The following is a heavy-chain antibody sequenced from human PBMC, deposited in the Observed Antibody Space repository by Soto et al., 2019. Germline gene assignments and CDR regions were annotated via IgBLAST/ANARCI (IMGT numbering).Heavy chain of an antibody. CDR1: GGTFSSYT. J-gene: IGHJ5*02. Sequence: QVQLVQSGAEVKKPGSSVKVSCKASGGTFSSYTISWVRQAPGQGLEWMGRIIPILGIANYAQKFQGRVTITADKSTRTAYMELSSLRCEDTAVYYCARDGDYYGSGKEGDWFDPWGQGTLVTVSS. CDR2: IIPILGIA. D-gene: IGHD3-10*01. CDR3: ARDGDYYGSGKEGDWFDP. V-gene: IGHV1-69*08.